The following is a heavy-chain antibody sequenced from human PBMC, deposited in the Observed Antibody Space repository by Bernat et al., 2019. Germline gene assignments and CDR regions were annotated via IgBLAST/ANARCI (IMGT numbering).Heavy chain of an antibody. J-gene: IGHJ4*01. CDR3: ARGHVFNSF. CDR2: VSHTGSA. Sequence: QVQLDQWGAGLLKPSETLSLTCAVYGGSFSGYYWTWIRQPPGKGLEWIGEVSHTGSANYNPSLKSRVTISVDTSMNQFSLRLTSVTAADTAVYYCARGHVFNSFWGRGTPVTVSS. CDR1: GGSFSGYY. V-gene: IGHV4-34*01.